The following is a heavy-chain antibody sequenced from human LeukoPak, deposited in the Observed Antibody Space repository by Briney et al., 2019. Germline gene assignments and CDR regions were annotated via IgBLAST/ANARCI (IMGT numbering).Heavy chain of an antibody. Sequence: GGSLRLSCAASGFTFSSYSMNWVRQAPGKGLEWVSSISSSSSYIYYADSVKGRFTISRDNAKNSLYLQMNSRRAEDTAVYYCARYQYDFWSGFWGQGTLVTVSS. CDR3: ARYQYDFWSGF. D-gene: IGHD3-3*01. CDR2: ISSSSSYI. J-gene: IGHJ4*02. V-gene: IGHV3-21*01. CDR1: GFTFSSYS.